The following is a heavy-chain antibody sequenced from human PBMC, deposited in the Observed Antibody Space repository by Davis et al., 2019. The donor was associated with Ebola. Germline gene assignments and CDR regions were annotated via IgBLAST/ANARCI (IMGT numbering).Heavy chain of an antibody. CDR1: GFTFSSYG. Sequence: GGSLRLSCAASGFTFSSYGMHWVRQAPGKGLEWVAFIRYDGSNKYYADSVKGRFTISRDNSKNTLYLQMNSLRDEDTAVYYCARGYSSGWHGYFQHWGQGTLVTVSS. CDR3: ARGYSSGWHGYFQH. CDR2: IRYDGSNK. D-gene: IGHD6-19*01. J-gene: IGHJ1*01. V-gene: IGHV3-30*02.